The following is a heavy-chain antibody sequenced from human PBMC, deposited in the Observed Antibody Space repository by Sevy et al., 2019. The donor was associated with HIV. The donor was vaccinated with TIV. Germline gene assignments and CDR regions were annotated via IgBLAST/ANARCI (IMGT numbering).Heavy chain of an antibody. CDR2: IKLDGSEK. CDR1: GFTFSSYW. V-gene: IGHV3-7*03. D-gene: IGHD2-2*01. CDR3: ARDCSSTSCLWGMDV. Sequence: GGSLRLSCAASGFTFSSYWMSWVRQAPGKGLELVANIKLDGSEKYYVDSVKGRFTISRDNPKNSLYLQMNSLRAEDTAVYYCARDCSSTSCLWGMDVWGQGTTVTVSS. J-gene: IGHJ6*02.